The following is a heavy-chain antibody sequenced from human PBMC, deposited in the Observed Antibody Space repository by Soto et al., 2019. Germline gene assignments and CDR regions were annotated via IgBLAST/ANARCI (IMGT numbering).Heavy chain of an antibody. J-gene: IGHJ4*02. Sequence: QVQLQQWGAGLLKPSETLSLTCAVYGGSFSGYYWSWIRQPPGKGLAWIGEINHSGSTNYNPSLKSRVTISVDTSKNQFSLKLSSVTATDTAVYYCARGIWSGDYVELWGQGTLVTVSS. CDR1: GGSFSGYY. D-gene: IGHD3-16*01. V-gene: IGHV4-34*01. CDR3: ARGIWSGDYVEL. CDR2: INHSGST.